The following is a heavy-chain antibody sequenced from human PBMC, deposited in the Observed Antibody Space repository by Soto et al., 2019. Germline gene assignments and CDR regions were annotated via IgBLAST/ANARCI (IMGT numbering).Heavy chain of an antibody. J-gene: IGHJ3*02. CDR1: GFTFRIYS. D-gene: IGHD3-16*01. CDR3: ARDATFGTKAGSFDI. V-gene: IGHV3-33*01. Sequence: QVQLVESGGGVVQPGRSLRLSCAASGFTFRIYSMDWVRQSPGKGLEWVAVMWYDGTNKYYGESVKGRFTISRDNSENTLYLQMNSLRVEDTAVYYCARDATFGTKAGSFDIWGHGTLVSVSS. CDR2: MWYDGTNK.